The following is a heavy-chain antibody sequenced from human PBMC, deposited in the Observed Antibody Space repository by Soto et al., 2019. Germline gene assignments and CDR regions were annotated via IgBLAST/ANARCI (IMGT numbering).Heavy chain of an antibody. V-gene: IGHV1-2*04. CDR3: ARDPRIAAAGGYYYYGMDV. CDR2: INPNSGGT. CDR1: GYTFTGYY. J-gene: IGHJ6*02. Sequence: GASVKVSCKASGYTFTGYYMHWVRQAPGQGLEWMGWINPNSGGTNYAQKFQGWVTMTRDTSISTAYMELSRLRSDDTAVYYCARDPRIAAAGGYYYYGMDVWGQGTTGTVSS. D-gene: IGHD6-13*01.